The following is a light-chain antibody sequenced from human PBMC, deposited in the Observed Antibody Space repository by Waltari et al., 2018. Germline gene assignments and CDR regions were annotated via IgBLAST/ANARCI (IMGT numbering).Light chain of an antibody. J-gene: IGLJ2*01. CDR2: DVT. CDR3: SSYTSINTLVV. V-gene: IGLV2-14*03. CDR1: PSHVGSYNY. Sequence: QSALTQPASVSGSPEQSITIPCTGTPSHVGSYNYVSWYQQHPGTAPNLMIYDVTNRPSGVSNRFSGSKSGNTASLTISGLQAEDEADYYCSSYTSINTLVVFGGGTKLTVL.